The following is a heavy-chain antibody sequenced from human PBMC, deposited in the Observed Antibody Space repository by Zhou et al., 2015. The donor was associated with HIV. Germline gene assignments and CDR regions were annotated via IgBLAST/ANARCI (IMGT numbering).Heavy chain of an antibody. D-gene: IGHD5-24*01. V-gene: IGHV1-69*01. CDR2: IIPIFGTA. CDR3: ARDERLGWLQTRSYYYYYGMDV. Sequence: QVQLVQSGAEVKKPGSSVKVSCKASGGTFSSYAISWVRQAPGQGLEWMGGIIPIFGTANYAQKFQGRVTITADESTSTAYMELSSLRSEDTAVYYCARDERLGWLQTRSYYYYYGMDVWGQGTTVTVSS. CDR1: GGTFSSYA. J-gene: IGHJ6*02.